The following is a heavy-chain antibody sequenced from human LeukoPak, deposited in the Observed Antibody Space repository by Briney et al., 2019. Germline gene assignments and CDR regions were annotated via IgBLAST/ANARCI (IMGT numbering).Heavy chain of an antibody. D-gene: IGHD2-2*01. V-gene: IGHV3-30*18. J-gene: IGHJ4*02. CDR3: AKDSTSRPFDY. Sequence: GGSLRLSCAASGLTFSSYGMHWVRQAPGKGLEWGAVISYDGSNKYYADSVKGRFTISRDNSKNTLYLQMNSLRAEDTAVYYCAKDSTSRPFDYWGQGTLVTVSS. CDR2: ISYDGSNK. CDR1: GLTFSSYG.